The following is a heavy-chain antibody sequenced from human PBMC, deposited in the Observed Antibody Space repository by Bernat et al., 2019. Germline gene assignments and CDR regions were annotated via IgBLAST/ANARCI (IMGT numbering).Heavy chain of an antibody. CDR2: IYPGDSET. Sequence: EVQLVQSGAEVTQPGKSLKISCKASGYSFPSYWIGWVRQMPGKGLEWMGMIYPGDSETTYNPTLQGQVTISADKSTSTVYMQWSSLKASDTAIYFCARHRAQTMALSYISHYYYMDVWGNGTTVTVS. V-gene: IGHV5-51*01. J-gene: IGHJ6*03. D-gene: IGHD1-1*01. CDR3: ARHRAQTMALSYISHYYYMDV. CDR1: GYSFPSYW.